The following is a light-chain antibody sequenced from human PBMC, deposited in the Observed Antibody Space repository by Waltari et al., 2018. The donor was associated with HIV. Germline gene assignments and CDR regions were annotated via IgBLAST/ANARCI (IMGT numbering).Light chain of an antibody. Sequence: EIVMTQSPATLSVSPGERATLSCRASQSVSSNLAWYQQKPGQAPRLLIYGASTRATGIQARFSGSGSGTEFTLTISSLQSEDFAVYYCQHYNNWLLTFGPGTKVDIK. CDR1: QSVSSN. J-gene: IGKJ3*01. CDR3: QHYNNWLLT. CDR2: GAS. V-gene: IGKV3-15*01.